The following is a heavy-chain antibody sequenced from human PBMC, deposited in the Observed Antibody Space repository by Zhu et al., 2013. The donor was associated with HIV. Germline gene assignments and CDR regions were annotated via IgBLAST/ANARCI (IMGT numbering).Heavy chain of an antibody. CDR3: ARLPEY. CDR1: GYTFTGYY. J-gene: IGHJ4*02. V-gene: IGHV1-2*02. Sequence: QVQLVQSGAEVKKPGASVRVSCQTSGYTFTGYYLYWVRQAPGQGLECMGWISPYSGTTGYAQNFQGRVTMTSDTSISTVYMELSSLRSDDTAFYYCARLPEYWGQGTLITVSS. CDR2: ISPYSGTT.